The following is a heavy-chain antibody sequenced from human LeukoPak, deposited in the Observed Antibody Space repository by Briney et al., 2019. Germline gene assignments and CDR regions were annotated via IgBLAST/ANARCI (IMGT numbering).Heavy chain of an antibody. Sequence: GGSLRLSCAASGFIFSDYYMSWIRQAPGKGLEWVSYISSSGSSIYYADSVKGRFTISRDNAKDSLYLQMNSLRAEDTAVYYCARDPGSGYEEHFDYWGQGTLVTVSS. J-gene: IGHJ4*02. D-gene: IGHD5-12*01. CDR3: ARDPGSGYEEHFDY. CDR2: ISSSGSSI. CDR1: GFIFSDYY. V-gene: IGHV3-11*01.